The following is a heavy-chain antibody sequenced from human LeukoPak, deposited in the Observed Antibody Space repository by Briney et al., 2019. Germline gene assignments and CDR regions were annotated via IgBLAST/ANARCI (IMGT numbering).Heavy chain of an antibody. D-gene: IGHD3-9*01. Sequence: GGSLRLSCAASGSTVSSYFMSWVRQAPGKGLEWVSVIYDGGSTDYADSVKGRFTISRDNSKSTLYLQMDSLRAEDTAVYYCARDNYILTGYYNAFDIWGQGTLVTVSS. V-gene: IGHV3-53*01. CDR3: ARDNYILTGYYNAFDI. CDR2: IYDGGST. CDR1: GSTVSSYF. J-gene: IGHJ3*02.